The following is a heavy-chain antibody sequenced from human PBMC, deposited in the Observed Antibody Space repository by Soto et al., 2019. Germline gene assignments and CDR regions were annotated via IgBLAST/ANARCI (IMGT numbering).Heavy chain of an antibody. D-gene: IGHD3-22*01. CDR2: ITVGTGNT. CDR1: GFIFTSSS. Sequence: WASVKVSCKASGFIFTSSSVQWLRQARGQRLEWIGWITVGTGNTNYAQKFQERVTITRDMSTSTAYMELSNLRSEDTAVYYCAAGDSSGYYGGWGQGTQVTVSS. J-gene: IGHJ4*02. CDR3: AAGDSSGYYGG. V-gene: IGHV1-58*01.